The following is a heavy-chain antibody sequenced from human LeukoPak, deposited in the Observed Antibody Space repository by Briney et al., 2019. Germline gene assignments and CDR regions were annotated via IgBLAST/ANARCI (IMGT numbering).Heavy chain of an antibody. J-gene: IGHJ4*02. D-gene: IGHD1-26*01. CDR2: INPNSGGT. Sequence: ASVKVSCKASGCTFSGYYMHWVRQAPGQGLEWMGWINPNSGGTNFAQKFQGRVTMTRDTSISTVYMELSRLRSDDTAVYYCARDSVGAFDYWGQGTLVTVSS. CDR3: ARDSVGAFDY. CDR1: GCTFSGYY. V-gene: IGHV1-2*02.